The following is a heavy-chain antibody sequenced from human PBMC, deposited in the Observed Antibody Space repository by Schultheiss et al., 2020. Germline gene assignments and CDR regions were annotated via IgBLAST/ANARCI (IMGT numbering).Heavy chain of an antibody. CDR1: GFSLSTSGMC. V-gene: IGHV2-5*08. CDR3: AHSNYDSSLGAFDI. D-gene: IGHD3-22*01. J-gene: IGHJ3*02. CDR2: IYWDDDK. Sequence: SGPTLVKPTQTLTLTCTFSGFSLSTSGMCVSWIRQPPGKALEWLALIYWDDDKRYSPSLKSRLTITKDTSKNQVVLTMTNMDPVDTATYYCAHSNYDSSLGAFDIWGQGTMVNVSS.